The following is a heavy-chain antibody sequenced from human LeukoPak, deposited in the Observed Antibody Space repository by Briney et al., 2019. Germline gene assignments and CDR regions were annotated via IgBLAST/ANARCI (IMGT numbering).Heavy chain of an antibody. J-gene: IGHJ3*02. D-gene: IGHD3-22*01. CDR2: IGTAGDT. CDR3: ARVDSSGYHLDAFDI. Sequence: SGGSLRLSCAASGFTFSSYEMNWVRQATGKGLEWVSAIGTAGDTYYPGSVKGRFTISRENAKNSLYLQMNSLRAGDTAVYYCARVDSSGYHLDAFDIWGQGTMVTVSS. V-gene: IGHV3-13*01. CDR1: GFTFSSYE.